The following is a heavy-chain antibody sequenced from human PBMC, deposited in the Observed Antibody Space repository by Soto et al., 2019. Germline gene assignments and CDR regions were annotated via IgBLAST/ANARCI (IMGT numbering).Heavy chain of an antibody. V-gene: IGHV1-2*02. CDR3: ARGHCSSTSCYGTDYYYTMDV. CDR2: INPNSGDT. CDR1: GYTFTGYY. J-gene: IGHJ6*02. D-gene: IGHD2-2*01. Sequence: ASVKVSCKASGYTFTGYYIHWARQAPGQGLEWMGWINPNSGDTSYAQKFQGRVTMTRDTSVTTAYMELSRLRSDDTAVYYCARGHCSSTSCYGTDYYYTMDVWGQGTTVTVSS.